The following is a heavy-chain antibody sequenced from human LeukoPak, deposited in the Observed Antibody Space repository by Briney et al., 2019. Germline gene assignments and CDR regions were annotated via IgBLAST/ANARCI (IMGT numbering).Heavy chain of an antibody. V-gene: IGHV4-59*01. CDR2: IYHSGST. J-gene: IGHJ4*02. D-gene: IGHD4-11*01. CDR1: GGSISNYY. Sequence: PSETLSLTCTVSGGSISNYYWSWIRQPPGKGLEWIGYIYHSGSTNYNPSLKSRVTVSVDTSKNQFSLKLSSVNAADTAVYYCARDPLDYSNNGHYFDYWGQGTLVTVSS. CDR3: ARDPLDYSNNGHYFDY.